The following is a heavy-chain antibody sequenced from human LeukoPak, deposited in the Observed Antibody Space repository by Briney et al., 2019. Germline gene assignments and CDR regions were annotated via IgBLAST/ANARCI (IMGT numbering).Heavy chain of an antibody. V-gene: IGHV3-7*01. CDR3: TRDER. Sequence: GGSLRLSCAASGFTLSSYWMNWVRQAPGKGLEWVAKIRQDGSEIYYVDSVRGRFTISRDNAKNSLYLQMNTLRGEDTATYYCTRDERWGQGTQVTVSS. CDR2: IRQDGSEI. J-gene: IGHJ4*02. CDR1: GFTLSSYW.